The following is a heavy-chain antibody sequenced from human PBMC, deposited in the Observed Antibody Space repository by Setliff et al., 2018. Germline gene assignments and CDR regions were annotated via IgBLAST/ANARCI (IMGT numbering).Heavy chain of an antibody. CDR2: IYYSGST. CDR1: GDSINNNY. Sequence: TSETLSLTCTVSGDSINNNYWSWIRQPPGKGLEWIGHIYYSGSTNYNPSLKSRVTISLDSSKTQFSLKLSSVTAADTAVYYCARAMYSAGYYGGGYSYYYMDVWAKGPRSPSP. D-gene: IGHD3-22*01. V-gene: IGHV4-59*08. CDR3: ARAMYSAGYYGGGYSYYYMDV. J-gene: IGHJ6*03.